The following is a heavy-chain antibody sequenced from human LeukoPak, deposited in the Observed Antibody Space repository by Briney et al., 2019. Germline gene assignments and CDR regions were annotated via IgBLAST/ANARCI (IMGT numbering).Heavy chain of an antibody. CDR2: INHSGST. J-gene: IGHJ3*02. CDR1: GGSFSGYY. CDR3: ARRRLNWGAFDI. Sequence: SETLSLTCAVYGGSFSGYYWSWIRQPPGKGLEWIGEINHSGSTNYNPSLKSRVTISVDTSKNKFSLKLNSVTAADTAVYYCARRRLNWGAFDIWGQGTMVTVSS. D-gene: IGHD7-27*01. V-gene: IGHV4-34*01.